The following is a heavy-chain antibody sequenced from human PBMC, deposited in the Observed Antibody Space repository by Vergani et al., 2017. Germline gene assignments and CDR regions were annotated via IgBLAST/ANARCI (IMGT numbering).Heavy chain of an antibody. V-gene: IGHV3-7*03. CDR3: AKDHYDFWSGYPNLSPFDL. D-gene: IGHD3-3*01. Sequence: EVQLVESGGGLVQPGGSLRLSCAASGFSLSRFWMSWVRQAPEKGLEWVAHISPDGSATSYVDSVKGRFTISRDNAKNSLYLQMNSLRAEDTALYYCAKDHYDFWSGYPNLSPFDLWGRGTLVTVSS. J-gene: IGHJ2*01. CDR2: ISPDGSAT. CDR1: GFSLSRFW.